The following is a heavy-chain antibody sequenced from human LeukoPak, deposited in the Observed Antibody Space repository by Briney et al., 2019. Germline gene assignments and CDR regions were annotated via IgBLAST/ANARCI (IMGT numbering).Heavy chain of an antibody. J-gene: IGHJ4*02. D-gene: IGHD6-13*01. CDR1: GGXISSADYY. CDR2: IYYSGTT. CDR3: ARGYSSSWNYFDY. V-gene: IGHV4-30-4*01. Sequence: SQTLSLTCTVSGGXISSADYYWIWIRQPPGKGLEWTGHIYYSGTTYYNAALKSRVTFSLDTSKNQFSLKLSSVTAADTAVYYCARGYSSSWNYFDYWGQGTLVTVSS.